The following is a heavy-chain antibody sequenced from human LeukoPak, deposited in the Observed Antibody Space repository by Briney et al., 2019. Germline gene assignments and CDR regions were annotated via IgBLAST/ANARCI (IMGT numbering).Heavy chain of an antibody. J-gene: IGHJ4*02. V-gene: IGHV4-59*01. CDR2: MFYSGTT. Sequence: PGGSLRLSCAASGFTFSTYWLNWVRQAPGKGLEWIGYMFYSGTTNYNPSLKSRVTISIDTSKNQVFLKLASVTAADTAVYFCASTPIPSTEINFWGQGTLVTVSS. CDR3: ASTPIPSTEINF. D-gene: IGHD2-2*02. CDR1: GFTFSTYW.